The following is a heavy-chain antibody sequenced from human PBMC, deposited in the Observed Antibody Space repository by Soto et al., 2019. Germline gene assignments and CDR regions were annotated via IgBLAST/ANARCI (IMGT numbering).Heavy chain of an antibody. V-gene: IGHV4-39*01. Sequence: QLQLQESGPGLVKPSETLSLTCTVSGGSISSSSYYWGWIRQPPGKGLEWIGSIYHSGSTYYNPSLKSRVTISVDTSKNQFSLKLSSVTAADTAVYYCARGSPSYYYYGMDVWGQGTTVTVSS. D-gene: IGHD3-10*01. CDR3: ARGSPSYYYYGMDV. J-gene: IGHJ6*02. CDR2: IYHSGST. CDR1: GGSISSSSYY.